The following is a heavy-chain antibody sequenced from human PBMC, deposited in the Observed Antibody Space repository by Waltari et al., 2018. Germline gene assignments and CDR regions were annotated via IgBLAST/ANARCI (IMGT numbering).Heavy chain of an antibody. D-gene: IGHD2-2*01. CDR2: IYTRGST. Sequence: QVQLQESGPGLVKPSETLSLTCPVSGGSISSYYWSWIRQPAGKGLERIGRIYTRGSTNYNPSLKSRVTMSVDTSKNQFSLKLSSVTAADTAGYYRAGESWVPAGSSTSRFFDLWGRGTLVTVSS. J-gene: IGHJ2*01. V-gene: IGHV4-4*07. CDR3: AGESWVPAGSSTSRFFDL. CDR1: GGSISSYY.